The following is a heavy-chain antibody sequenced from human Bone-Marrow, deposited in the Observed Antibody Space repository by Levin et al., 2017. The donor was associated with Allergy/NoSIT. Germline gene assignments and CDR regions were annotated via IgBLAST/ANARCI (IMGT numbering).Heavy chain of an antibody. CDR2: FYNSESI. CDR3: GAGHSRDPIDY. J-gene: IGHJ4*02. CDR1: GGPIRNYY. Sequence: PSETLSLTCSVSGGPIRNYYWSWVRQAPGKGLEWIGYFYNSESINSNPALKSRVTISVVTSKNQVSLNLQSVTAADTAVYYCGAGHSRDPIDYWGQGTLVTVSS. V-gene: IGHV4-4*09. D-gene: IGHD5-18*01.